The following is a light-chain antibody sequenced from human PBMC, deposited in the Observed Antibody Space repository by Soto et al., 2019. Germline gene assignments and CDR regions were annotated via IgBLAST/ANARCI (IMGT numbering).Light chain of an antibody. Sequence: EIVLTQSPATLSLSPGERATLSCRASQNIDSYLAWYQQKPGQAPRLLLYEASNRPTGIPSRFGGSGSGTDFTLTISSLEPEDFAVYYCQQRSNWPPTWTFGQGTKVDIK. J-gene: IGKJ1*01. CDR1: QNIDSY. CDR2: EAS. CDR3: QQRSNWPPTWT. V-gene: IGKV3-11*01.